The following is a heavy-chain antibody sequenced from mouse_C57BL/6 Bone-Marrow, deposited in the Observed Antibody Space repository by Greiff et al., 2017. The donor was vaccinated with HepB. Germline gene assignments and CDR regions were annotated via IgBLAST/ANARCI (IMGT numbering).Heavy chain of an antibody. Sequence: DVMLVESGGGLVKPGGSLKLSCAASGFTFSSYAMSWVRQTPEKRLEWVATISDGGSYTYYPDNVKGRFTISRDNAKNNLYLQMSHLKSEDTAMYDCARAPYYDGSSPYWYVDVWGTGTTVTVSS. CDR1: GFTFSSYA. V-gene: IGHV5-4*03. J-gene: IGHJ1*03. D-gene: IGHD1-1*01. CDR2: ISDGGSYT. CDR3: ARAPYYDGSSPYWYVDV.